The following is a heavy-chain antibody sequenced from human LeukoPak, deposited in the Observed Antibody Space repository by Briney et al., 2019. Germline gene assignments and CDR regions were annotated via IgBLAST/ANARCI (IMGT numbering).Heavy chain of an antibody. CDR3: ARAWGIWELLRPFDY. J-gene: IGHJ4*02. D-gene: IGHD1-26*01. CDR2: IKLDGSEL. Sequence: PGGSLRLSCADSGLTISNNWMSWVRQAPGKGLEWVANIKLDGSELYYVDSVKGRFTISRDNAKNLLYLQMNSLRAEDTAVYYCARAWGIWELLRPFDYWGQGTLVTVSS. V-gene: IGHV3-7*01. CDR1: GLTISNNW.